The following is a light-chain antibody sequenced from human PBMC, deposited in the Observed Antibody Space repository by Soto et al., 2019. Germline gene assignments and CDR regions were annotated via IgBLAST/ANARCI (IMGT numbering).Light chain of an antibody. CDR2: GAN. CDR3: QQSYSTLWT. CDR1: QSISRY. Sequence: IQMTQSPSSLSASVGDRVSITCRASQSISRYLNWYQQKVGEAPKLLIFGANNLQSGVPSRFSGSGSGTDFNLTISSLQPEDFATYYCQQSYSTLWTFGQGTKLEIK. V-gene: IGKV1-39*01. J-gene: IGKJ1*01.